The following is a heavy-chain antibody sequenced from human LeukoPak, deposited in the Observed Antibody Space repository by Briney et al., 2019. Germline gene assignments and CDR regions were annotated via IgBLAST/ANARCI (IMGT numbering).Heavy chain of an antibody. CDR2: ISSSGSAI. V-gene: IGHV3-48*03. D-gene: IGHD3-22*01. Sequence: GGSLRLSCAASGFTFSSYEMNWVRQAPGKGLEWVSYISSSGSAIYYADSVKGRFTISRDNAKNSVYLQVNSLRAEDTAVYYCARDQFDYYDSSGYYYTPFDYWGQGTLVTVSS. CDR3: ARDQFDYYDSSGYYYTPFDY. J-gene: IGHJ4*02. CDR1: GFTFSSYE.